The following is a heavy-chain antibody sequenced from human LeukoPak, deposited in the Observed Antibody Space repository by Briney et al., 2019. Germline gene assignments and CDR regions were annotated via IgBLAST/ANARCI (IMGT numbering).Heavy chain of an antibody. Sequence: GASVKVSCKASGYTFTSYAMHWVRQAPGQRLEWMGWINAGNGNTKYSQKFQGRVTITRDTSASTAYMELSSLRSEDTAVYYCARVSIAAAGIRRYFDYWGQGTLVTVSS. V-gene: IGHV1-3*01. D-gene: IGHD6-13*01. J-gene: IGHJ4*02. CDR3: ARVSIAAAGIRRYFDY. CDR2: INAGNGNT. CDR1: GYTFTSYA.